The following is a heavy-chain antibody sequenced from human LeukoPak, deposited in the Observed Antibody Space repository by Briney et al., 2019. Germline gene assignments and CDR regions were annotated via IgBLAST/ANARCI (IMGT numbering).Heavy chain of an antibody. CDR2: INHSGST. V-gene: IGHV4-34*01. CDR1: GFTFSSYA. J-gene: IGHJ6*02. D-gene: IGHD2-15*01. Sequence: PGGSLRLSCAASGFTFSSYAMSWVRQPPGKGLEWIGEINHSGSTNYNPSLKSRVTISVDASKNQFSLKLSSVTAADTAVYYCARWGWVVAATAQPNYYYYYYGMDVWGQGTTVTVSS. CDR3: ARWGWVVAATAQPNYYYYYYGMDV.